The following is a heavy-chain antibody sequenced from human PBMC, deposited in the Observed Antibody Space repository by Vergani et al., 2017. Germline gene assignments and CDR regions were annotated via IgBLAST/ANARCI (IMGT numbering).Heavy chain of an antibody. CDR3: VLAAAGRVYFDY. D-gene: IGHD6-13*01. J-gene: IGHJ4*02. CDR1: GFTVSSNY. CDR2: IYSGGST. Sequence: EVQLVESGGGLVQPGGSLRLSCAASGFTVSSNYMSWVRQAPGKGLEWVSVIYSGGSTYYADSVKGRFTISRDNSKNTLYLQMNSLRAEDTAGYYCVLAAAGRVYFDYWGQGTLVTVSS. V-gene: IGHV3-66*01.